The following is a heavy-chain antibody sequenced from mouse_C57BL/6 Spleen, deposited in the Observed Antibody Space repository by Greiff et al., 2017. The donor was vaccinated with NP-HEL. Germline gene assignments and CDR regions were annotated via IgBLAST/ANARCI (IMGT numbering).Heavy chain of an antibody. CDR3: AALTGSAWFAY. V-gene: IGHV5-16*01. Sequence: EVMLVESEGGLVQPGSSMKLSCTASGFTFSDYYMAWVRQVPEKGLEWFANINYDGSSTYYLDSLKSRFIISRDNAKNILYLQMSSLKSEDTATYYCAALTGSAWFAYWGQGTLVTVSA. CDR2: INYDGSST. CDR1: GFTFSDYY. D-gene: IGHD4-1*01. J-gene: IGHJ3*01.